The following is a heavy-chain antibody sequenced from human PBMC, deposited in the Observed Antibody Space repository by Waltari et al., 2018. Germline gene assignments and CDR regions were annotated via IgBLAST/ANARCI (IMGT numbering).Heavy chain of an antibody. CDR3: ARDYGSGTYYYMDV. D-gene: IGHD3-10*01. CDR1: GYSFTSYN. J-gene: IGHJ6*03. V-gene: IGHV1-8*03. CDR2: MNPTSGST. Sequence: QVQLVQSGAEVKKPGASVKVSCKASGYSFTSYNINWVRQAAGQGLEWMGWMNPTSGSTGYAQKCQDRVTITRNTSIGTAYMELRSLRSEDTAVYYCARDYGSGTYYYMDVWGKGTTVTVSS.